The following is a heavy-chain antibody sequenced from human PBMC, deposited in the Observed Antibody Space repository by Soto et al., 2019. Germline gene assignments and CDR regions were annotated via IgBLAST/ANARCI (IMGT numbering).Heavy chain of an antibody. CDR1: GYTFTSYG. CDR3: ARLRGALAAAGTLSLDY. CDR2: ISAYNGNT. V-gene: IGHV1-18*01. Sequence: QVQLVQSGAEVKKPGASVKVSCKASGYTFTSYGISWVRQAPGQGLEWMGWISAYNGNTNYAQKLQGRVTMTTDTSTSTVYMELRSLRSDDTAVYFCARLRGALAAAGTLSLDYWGQGTLVTVSS. D-gene: IGHD6-13*01. J-gene: IGHJ4*02.